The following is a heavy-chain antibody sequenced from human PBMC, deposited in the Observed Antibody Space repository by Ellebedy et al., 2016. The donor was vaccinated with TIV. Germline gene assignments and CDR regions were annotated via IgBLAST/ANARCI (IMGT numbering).Heavy chain of an antibody. J-gene: IGHJ4*02. CDR3: AKKFSWGVDY. Sequence: GESLKISCAASGFTFSSYGMYWVRQAPGKGLEWVAIISYDGSNKYYADSVKGRFTISRDNSKNTLYLQMNSLRAEDTAVYYCAKKFSWGVDYWGQGTLVTVSS. CDR1: GFTFSSYG. V-gene: IGHV3-30*18. CDR2: ISYDGSNK. D-gene: IGHD3-10*01.